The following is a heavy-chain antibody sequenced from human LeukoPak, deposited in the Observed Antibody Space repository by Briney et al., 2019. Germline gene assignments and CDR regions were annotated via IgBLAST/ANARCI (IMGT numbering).Heavy chain of an antibody. CDR3: ARDPGELDY. CDR2: IRSSISYI. D-gene: IGHD3-16*01. J-gene: IGHJ4*02. Sequence: PGGSLRLSRAASGLPFRRYSLNWVRQAPGKGLEWVSSIRSSISYIYYADSVNGRFTISRDNDKNSLYLQMNSLIAEDTAVYYCARDPGELDYWGQGTLVTVSS. CDR1: GLPFRRYS. V-gene: IGHV3-21*01.